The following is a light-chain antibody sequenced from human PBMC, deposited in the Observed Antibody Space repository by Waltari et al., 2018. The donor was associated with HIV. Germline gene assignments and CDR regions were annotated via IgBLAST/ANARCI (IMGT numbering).Light chain of an antibody. CDR1: PTLLYSSNNKNY. Sequence: IVMTQSPHSLPVSLVERANVPCKARPTLLYSSNNKNYLAWYQHTPGQPPKLLIYWASTRQTGVPDRFIGSGSGTNFSLTINKLQAEDVATYYCQQYYRTPLTFGGGTRV. CDR3: QQYYRTPLT. CDR2: WAS. J-gene: IGKJ4*01. V-gene: IGKV4-1*01.